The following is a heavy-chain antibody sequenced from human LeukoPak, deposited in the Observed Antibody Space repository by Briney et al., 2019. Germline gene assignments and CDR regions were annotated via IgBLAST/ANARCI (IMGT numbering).Heavy chain of an antibody. CDR3: ARPSHYGSGSYSVLYSYYGMDV. CDR2: IIPIFGTA. CDR1: GGTFSSYA. D-gene: IGHD3-10*01. Sequence: GASGKVSCKASGGTFSSYAISWVRQAPGQGLEWMGGIIPIFGTANYAQKFQGRVTITADESTSTAYMELSSLRSEDTAVYYCARPSHYGSGSYSVLYSYYGMDVWGQGTTVTVSS. J-gene: IGHJ6*02. V-gene: IGHV1-69*13.